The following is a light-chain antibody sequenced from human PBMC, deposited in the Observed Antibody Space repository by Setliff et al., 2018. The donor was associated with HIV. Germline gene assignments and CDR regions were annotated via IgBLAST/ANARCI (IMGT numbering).Light chain of an antibody. Sequence: QSALAQPASVSGSPGQSITISCTGTSSDVGSYDLVSWYQQHPGKAPKVMIYEVSKRPSGVSNRFSGSKSGNTASLTISGLQAEDEADYYCCSYAGSSTFVFGIGTKGTV. CDR3: CSYAGSSTFV. V-gene: IGLV2-23*02. CDR1: SSDVGSYDL. J-gene: IGLJ1*01. CDR2: EVS.